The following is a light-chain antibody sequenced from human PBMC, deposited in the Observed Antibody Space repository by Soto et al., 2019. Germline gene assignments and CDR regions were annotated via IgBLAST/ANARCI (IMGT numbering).Light chain of an antibody. J-gene: IGKJ5*01. CDR3: QQRSKWPPIT. CDR1: QSVSSY. Sequence: EIVLTQSPVTLSLSPGERATLSCRASQSVSSYLAWYQLKPGQAPRLLIYDASNRATGIPARFSGGGSGTDFTLTIDNLEPEDFAIYYCQQRSKWPPITFGQGTRLEIK. CDR2: DAS. V-gene: IGKV3-11*01.